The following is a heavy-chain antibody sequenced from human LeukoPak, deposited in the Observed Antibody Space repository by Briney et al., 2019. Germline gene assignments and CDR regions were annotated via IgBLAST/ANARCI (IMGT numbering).Heavy chain of an antibody. J-gene: IGHJ3*02. V-gene: IGHV1-69*13. Sequence: ASVKVSCKASGGTFSSYAISWVRQAPGQGLEWMGGIIPIFGTANYAQKFQGRVTITADESTSTAYMELSSLRSEDTAVYYRAREVGAYHDAFDIWGQGTMVTVSS. CDR1: GGTFSSYA. CDR3: AREVGAYHDAFDI. CDR2: IIPIFGTA. D-gene: IGHD1-26*01.